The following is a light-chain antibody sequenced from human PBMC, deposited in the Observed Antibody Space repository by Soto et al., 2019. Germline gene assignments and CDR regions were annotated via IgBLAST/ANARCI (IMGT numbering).Light chain of an antibody. CDR2: GAS. CDR1: QSVDSST. V-gene: IGKV3-20*01. J-gene: IGKJ4*01. Sequence: EVVLTQSLGTLSLSPGERATLSCRASQSVDSSTLAWYQQKPGQAPRLLISGASKRATGTPDRFSGSGSGTAFTLTSSILEPDDFAVYYCQHFDDSLTFGGGTKVEIK. CDR3: QHFDDSLT.